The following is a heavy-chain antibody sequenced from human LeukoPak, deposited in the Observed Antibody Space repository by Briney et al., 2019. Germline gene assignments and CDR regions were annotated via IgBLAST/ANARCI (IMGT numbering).Heavy chain of an antibody. CDR1: GFTVSSNY. CDR2: IYSGGST. Sequence: GGSLRLSCAASGFTVSSNYMSWVRQAPGKGLEWVSVIYSGGSTYYADSVKGKFTISRDNSKNTLYLQMNSLRAEDTAVYYCAKHETTAYYYYYGMDVWGQGTTVTVSS. J-gene: IGHJ6*02. D-gene: IGHD4-17*01. CDR3: AKHETTAYYYYYGMDV. V-gene: IGHV3-66*04.